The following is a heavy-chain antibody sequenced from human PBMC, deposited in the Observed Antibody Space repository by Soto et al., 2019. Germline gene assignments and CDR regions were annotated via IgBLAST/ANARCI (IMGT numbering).Heavy chain of an antibody. CDR2: INHSGST. Sequence: QVQLQQWGAGLLKPSETLSLTCAVYGGSFSGYYWSWIRQPPGKGLEWIGEINHSGSTNYNPSLKSRVTISVDTSKNQFSLKLSSVTAADTAVYYCARGLVLWFGESYFDYWGQGTLVTVSS. V-gene: IGHV4-34*01. CDR3: ARGLVLWFGESYFDY. D-gene: IGHD3-10*01. CDR1: GGSFSGYY. J-gene: IGHJ4*02.